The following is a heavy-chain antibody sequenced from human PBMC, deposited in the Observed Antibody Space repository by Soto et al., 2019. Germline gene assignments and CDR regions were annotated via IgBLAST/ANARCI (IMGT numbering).Heavy chain of an antibody. V-gene: IGHV1-18*01. CDR3: ARVVAALGHWFAP. CDR1: GYTFTSYG. Sequence: QVQLVQSGAEVKKPGASVKVSCKASGYTFTSYGLSWVRQAPGQGLEWMGRISAYNYNTNYAQKLQGRATVTTDTSPSTAYMKLRSLRSDDTAVYYCARVVAALGHWFAPWGQGTLVTVPS. D-gene: IGHD2-15*01. CDR2: ISAYNYNT. J-gene: IGHJ5*02.